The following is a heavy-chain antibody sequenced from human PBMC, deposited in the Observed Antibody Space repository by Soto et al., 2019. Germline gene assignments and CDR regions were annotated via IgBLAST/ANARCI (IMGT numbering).Heavy chain of an antibody. D-gene: IGHD1-7*01. CDR1: GYIFSNYA. CDR3: ARDRSGRNFFDP. J-gene: IGHJ5*02. CDR2: INTGNGNT. V-gene: IGHV1-3*04. Sequence: ASVKVSCKASGYIFSNYAIHWLRQAPGQGLEWMGWINTGNGNTKFSQKFQGRVTTTRDTSASTVYMELTSLRSEDTAVYYCARDRSGRNFFDPWGQGTAVTVS.